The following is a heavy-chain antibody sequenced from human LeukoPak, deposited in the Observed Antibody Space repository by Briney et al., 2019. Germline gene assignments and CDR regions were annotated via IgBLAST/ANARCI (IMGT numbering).Heavy chain of an antibody. CDR3: ARDNGWLVRRGKYFQH. J-gene: IGHJ1*01. V-gene: IGHV3-7*01. CDR2: IKQDGSEK. CDR1: GFTFSSYW. D-gene: IGHD6-19*01. Sequence: PGGSLRLSCAASGFTFSSYWMSWVRQAPGKGLEWVANIKQDGSEKYYVDSVKGRFTISRDNAKNSLYLQMNSLRAEDTAVYYCARDNGWLVRRGKYFQHWGQGTLVTVSS.